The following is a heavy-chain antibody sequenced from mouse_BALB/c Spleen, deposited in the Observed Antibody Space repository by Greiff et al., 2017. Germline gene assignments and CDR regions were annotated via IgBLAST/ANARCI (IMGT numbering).Heavy chain of an antibody. V-gene: IGHV2-6-7*01. J-gene: IGHJ3*01. CDR3: ARDAYYYGSSFAY. Sequence: QVQLQQSGPGLVAPSQSLSITCTVSGFSLTGYGVNWVRQPPGKGLEWLGMIWGDGSTDYNSALKSRLSISEDNSKSQVFLKMNSLQTDDTARYYCARDAYYYGSSFAYWGQGTLVTVSA. CDR2: IWGDGST. D-gene: IGHD1-1*01. CDR1: GFSLTGYG.